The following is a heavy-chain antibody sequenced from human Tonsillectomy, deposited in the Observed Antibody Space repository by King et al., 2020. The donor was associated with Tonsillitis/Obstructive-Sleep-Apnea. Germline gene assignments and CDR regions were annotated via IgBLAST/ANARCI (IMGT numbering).Heavy chain of an antibody. V-gene: IGHV3-48*02. Sequence: VQLVESGGGLIQPGGSLRLSCAASGFTFNFYSMDWVRQAPGQGREWVSFISGSGNTIYYAVSVKGRFTISRDNAKSSLYLQMNRLRDEDTAVYYCTRDIRGNYDFWSGYPGYWGQGTLVTVSS. CDR3: TRDIRGNYDFWSGYPGY. J-gene: IGHJ4*02. CDR2: ISGSGNTI. D-gene: IGHD3-3*01. CDR1: GFTFNFYS.